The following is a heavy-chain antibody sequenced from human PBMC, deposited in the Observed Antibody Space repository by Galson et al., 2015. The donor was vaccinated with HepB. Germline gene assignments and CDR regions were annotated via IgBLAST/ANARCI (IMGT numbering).Heavy chain of an antibody. V-gene: IGHV3-11*06. CDR1: GFTFSDYY. D-gene: IGHD3-10*01. CDR2: ISTSSSYT. J-gene: IGHJ2*01. Sequence: SLRLSCAASGFTFSDYYMSWIRQAPGKGLEWVSYISTSSSYTNYGDSVKGRFTISRDNAKNSLYLQMNSLRDEDTAVYYCARVFCGSERYSAYWYFDLWGRGTLVTVSS. CDR3: ARVFCGSERYSAYWYFDL.